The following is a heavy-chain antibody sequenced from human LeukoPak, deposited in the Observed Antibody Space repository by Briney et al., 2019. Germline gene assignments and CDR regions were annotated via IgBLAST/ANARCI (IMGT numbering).Heavy chain of an antibody. V-gene: IGHV1-2*06. CDR2: INSNSGGT. J-gene: IGHJ6*02. CDR1: GYTFTGYY. CDR3: ARLAYYYYYYGMDV. Sequence: ASVKVSCKASGYTFTGYYMHWVRQAPGQGLEWMGRINSNSGGTNYAQKFQGRVTMTRDTSISTAYMELSRLRSDDTAVYYWARLAYYYYYYGMDVWGQGTTVTVSS.